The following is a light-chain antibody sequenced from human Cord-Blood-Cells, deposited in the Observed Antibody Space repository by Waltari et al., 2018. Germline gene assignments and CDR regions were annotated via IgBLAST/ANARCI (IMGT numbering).Light chain of an antibody. V-gene: IGLV3-19*01. CDR2: GKN. J-gene: IGLJ2*01. CDR3: NSRDSSGNHVV. CDR1: SLRSYY. Sequence: SSELTPDPAVSVALGQTVRLPCQGDSLRSYYARWYQQKPGQAPVLVIYGKNNRPSGIPDRFSGSSSGNTASLTITGAQAEDEADYYCNSRDSSGNHVVFGGGTKLTVL.